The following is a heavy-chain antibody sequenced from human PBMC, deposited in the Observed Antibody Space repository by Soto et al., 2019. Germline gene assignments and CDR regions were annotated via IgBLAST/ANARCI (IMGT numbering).Heavy chain of an antibody. D-gene: IGHD2-2*01. Sequence: ASVKVSCKASGYTFTGYYMHWVRQAPGQGLEWMGWINPNSGGTNYAQKLQGWVTMTRDTSMSTAYMEMRSLRSDDTAVYYCARDGEDILVVPAAPKASYYYYYYMDVWGKGTTVTVSS. CDR3: ARDGEDILVVPAAPKASYYYYYYMDV. V-gene: IGHV1-2*04. CDR2: INPNSGGT. J-gene: IGHJ6*03. CDR1: GYTFTGYY.